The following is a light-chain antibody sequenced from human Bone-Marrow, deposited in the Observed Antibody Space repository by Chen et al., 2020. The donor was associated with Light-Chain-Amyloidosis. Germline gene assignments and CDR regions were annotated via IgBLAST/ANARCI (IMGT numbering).Light chain of an antibody. J-gene: IGLJ2*01. CDR3: QSPDSGGTYGVV. CDR1: DLPTKY. V-gene: IGLV3-25*03. CDR2: RDT. Sequence: SYELTQPPSVSVSPGQTARITCSGDDLPTKYAYWYQQKPGQAPVLVIHRDTERPSGISERFSGASSGSAATLTISRDQAEVEADCHGQSPDSGGTYGVVFGGAAKLTV.